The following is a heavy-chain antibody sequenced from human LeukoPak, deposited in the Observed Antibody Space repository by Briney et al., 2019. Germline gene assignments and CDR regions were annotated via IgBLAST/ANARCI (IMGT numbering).Heavy chain of an antibody. CDR1: GFTFSSYS. J-gene: IGHJ5*02. D-gene: IGHD1-26*01. Sequence: LRLSCAASGFTFSSYSMNWVRQPPGKGLEWVAYMHYTGNTYYNSSLKSRLSISVDTSKNQFSLRLSFVTAADTAMYYCARHLSGSSWFDPWGQGTLVTVSS. CDR2: MHYTGNT. CDR3: ARHLSGSSWFDP. V-gene: IGHV4-30-4*08.